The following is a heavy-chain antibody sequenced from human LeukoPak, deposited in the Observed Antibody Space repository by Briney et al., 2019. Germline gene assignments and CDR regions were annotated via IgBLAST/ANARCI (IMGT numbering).Heavy chain of an antibody. J-gene: IGHJ6*02. V-gene: IGHV4-4*07. Sequence: SETLSLTCTVYGGSISSYYWSWIRQPPGKGLEWIGRIYNSGSTNYNPSLKSRVTMSVDTSKNQFSLKLSSVTAADTAVYYCAREPGYCSSTSCYTNYYYGMDVWGQGTTVTVSS. CDR2: IYNSGST. CDR1: GGSISSYY. D-gene: IGHD2-2*02. CDR3: AREPGYCSSTSCYTNYYYGMDV.